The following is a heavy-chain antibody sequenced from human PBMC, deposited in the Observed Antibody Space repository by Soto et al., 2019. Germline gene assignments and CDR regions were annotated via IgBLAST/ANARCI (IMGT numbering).Heavy chain of an antibody. D-gene: IGHD3-10*01. CDR2: IHYTGST. Sequence: QVQLRESGPGLVKPSETLSLTCSVSGDSLRSGSHYWTWVRLSPGKGLEWMGYIHYTGSTKYSPSLQSRLTISAETTKNQFSLKLTSVTAADTGVYYCARDGRINSYGLGVWGPGTTVTVSS. CDR3: ARDGRINSYGLGV. J-gene: IGHJ6*02. CDR1: GDSLRSGSHY. V-gene: IGHV4-61*01.